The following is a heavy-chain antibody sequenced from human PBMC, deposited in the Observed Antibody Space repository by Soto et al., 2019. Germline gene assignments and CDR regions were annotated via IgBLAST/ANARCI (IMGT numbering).Heavy chain of an antibody. D-gene: IGHD3-10*01. CDR2: ISAYNGNT. J-gene: IGHJ4*02. V-gene: IGHV1-18*01. CDR1: GYTFTSYG. Sequence: ASVKVSCKASGYTFTSYGISWVRQAPGQGLEWMGWISAYNGNTNYAQKLQGRVTMTTDTSTSTAYMELRSLRSDDTAVYYCARIKDYYGSGTYYFDYWGQGTLVTVSS. CDR3: ARIKDYYGSGTYYFDY.